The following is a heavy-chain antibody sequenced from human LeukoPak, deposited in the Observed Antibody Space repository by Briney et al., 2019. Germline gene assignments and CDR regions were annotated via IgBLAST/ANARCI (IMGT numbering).Heavy chain of an antibody. V-gene: IGHV4-30-4*08. Sequence: SQTLSLTCTVSGGSISSGDYYWSWIRQPPGKGLEWIGYIYYSGSTYYNPSLKSRVTISVDTSKNQFSLKLSSVTAADTAVYYCARDLSYGSGGDAFDIWGQGTMVTVSS. CDR2: IYYSGST. J-gene: IGHJ3*02. CDR1: GGSISSGDYY. CDR3: ARDLSYGSGGDAFDI. D-gene: IGHD3-10*01.